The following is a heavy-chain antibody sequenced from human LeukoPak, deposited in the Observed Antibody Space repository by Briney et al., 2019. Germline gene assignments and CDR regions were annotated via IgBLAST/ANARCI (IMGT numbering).Heavy chain of an antibody. CDR2: IDGTGGST. Sequence: GGSLRLSCAASGLTFSSHPMSWVRQAPGKGLEWVSAIDGTGGSTYYINSVRGRFTISRDNSKNTLYLQMNSLRVEDTAAYYFAKSGDGDGYYPTAYWGQGTLVTVSS. CDR1: GLTFSSHP. D-gene: IGHD5-24*01. J-gene: IGHJ4*02. CDR3: AKSGDGDGYYPTAY. V-gene: IGHV3-23*01.